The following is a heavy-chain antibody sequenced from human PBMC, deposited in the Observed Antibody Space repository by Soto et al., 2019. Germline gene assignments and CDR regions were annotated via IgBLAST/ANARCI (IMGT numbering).Heavy chain of an antibody. CDR3: ARERSSGWYVDY. D-gene: IGHD6-19*01. V-gene: IGHV1-8*01. Sequence: QVQLVQSGAEVKKPGASVKVSCKASGYTFTSYDINWVRQATGQGLEWMGWMNPNSGNTGYAQKFQGRVTRTSTTSIITAYLELTSLRSEDTAVYYCARERSSGWYVDYRGQGAKVTVSS. CDR1: GYTFTSYD. CDR2: MNPNSGNT. J-gene: IGHJ4*02.